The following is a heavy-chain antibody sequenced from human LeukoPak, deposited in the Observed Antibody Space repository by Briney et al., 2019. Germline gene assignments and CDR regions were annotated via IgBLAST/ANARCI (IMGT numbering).Heavy chain of an antibody. V-gene: IGHV1-18*01. CDR1: GYTFTSYG. CDR3: ARGNYYDSSGYHDAFDI. D-gene: IGHD3-22*01. J-gene: IGHJ3*02. Sequence: ASVKVSCKASGYTFTSYGISWVRQAPGQGLEWMGWISAYNGNTNYAQKLQGRVTMTTDTSTSTAYMEVRSLRSDDTAVYYCARGNYYDSSGYHDAFDIWGQGTMVTVSS. CDR2: ISAYNGNT.